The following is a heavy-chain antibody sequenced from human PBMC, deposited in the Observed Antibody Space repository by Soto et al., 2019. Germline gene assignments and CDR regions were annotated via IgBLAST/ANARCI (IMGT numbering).Heavy chain of an antibody. J-gene: IGHJ3*02. CDR2: IIPIFRTP. Sequence: VLLVQSGAEVKQPGSSVKVSCKASGGTLSTYAITWVRQAPGQGLEWVGGIIPIFRTPNYAQNLQGRVTITADESTSTAYMELSNLRSEDTAVYYCARGDGDNNAFDIWGQGTVVTVSS. CDR1: GGTLSTYA. CDR3: ARGDGDNNAFDI. D-gene: IGHD1-20*01. V-gene: IGHV1-69*12.